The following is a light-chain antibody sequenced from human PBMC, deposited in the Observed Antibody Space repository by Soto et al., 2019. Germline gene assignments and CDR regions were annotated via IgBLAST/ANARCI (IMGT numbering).Light chain of an antibody. CDR1: SSDIGGHNF. CDR2: GVS. V-gene: IGLV2-14*01. J-gene: IGLJ3*02. CDR3: SSYTFSNTWV. Sequence: QSALTQPASVSESLGQSITISCSGTSSDIGGHNFVPWYQQLPGKTPKVLIYGVSIRPSGISNRFSGSKSGNTASLTISGLQAEDEADYYCSSYTFSNTWVFGGGTKLTVL.